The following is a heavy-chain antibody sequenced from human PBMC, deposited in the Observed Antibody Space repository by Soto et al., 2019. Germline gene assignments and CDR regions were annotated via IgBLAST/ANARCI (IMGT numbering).Heavy chain of an antibody. Sequence: QLQLQESGPGLVKPSETLSLTCTVSSGSISSSYYWGWIRQPPGKGLEWIGSIYYSGITYYNPSLKSRVTISVDSAKNQFSLKLNSVTAADTAVYYCARPPTANLDAFEIWGQGTMVTVSS. CDR3: ARPPTANLDAFEI. CDR2: IYYSGIT. D-gene: IGHD7-27*01. J-gene: IGHJ3*02. CDR1: SGSISSSYY. V-gene: IGHV4-39*01.